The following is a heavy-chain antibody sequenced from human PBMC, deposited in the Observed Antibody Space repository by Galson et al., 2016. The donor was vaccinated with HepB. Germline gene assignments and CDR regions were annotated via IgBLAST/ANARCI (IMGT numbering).Heavy chain of an antibody. J-gene: IGHJ1*01. CDR2: IYYRGST. CDR1: GGSISGYY. Sequence: SETLSLTCTASGGSISGYYCAWIRQPPGKGLEWIGYIYYRGSTNYNPSLKSRVTISADTSKNQFSLNLSSVTAADTAVYYCAAGYNWDFWGPGTLVSVS. CDR3: AAGYNWDF. D-gene: IGHD1-7*01. V-gene: IGHV4-59*13.